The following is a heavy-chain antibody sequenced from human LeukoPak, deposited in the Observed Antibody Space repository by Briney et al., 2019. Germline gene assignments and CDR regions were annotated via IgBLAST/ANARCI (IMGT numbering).Heavy chain of an antibody. V-gene: IGHV1-18*01. J-gene: IGHJ5*02. CDR1: GYTFTSYG. D-gene: IGHD3-22*01. CDR2: ISAYDGNT. CDR3: AREGDSRGYYYVLSGRVGFDNWVDP. Sequence: ASVKVSCKASGYTFTSYGISWVRQAPGQGLEWMGWISAYDGNTNYAQKLQGRVTMTTDTSTSTAYMELRSLRSDETAVYYCAREGDSRGYYYVLSGRVGFDNWVDPWGQGTLVTVSS.